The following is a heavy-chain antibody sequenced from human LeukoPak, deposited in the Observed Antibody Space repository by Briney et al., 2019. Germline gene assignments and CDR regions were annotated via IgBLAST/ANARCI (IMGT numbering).Heavy chain of an antibody. CDR2: INHSGST. D-gene: IGHD6-13*01. CDR1: GGSFSGYY. J-gene: IGHJ4*02. Sequence: PSETLSLACAVYGGSFSGYYWSWIRQPPGKGLEWIGEINHSGSTNYNPSLKSRVTISVDTSKNQFSLKLSSVTAADTAVYYCARSSSWYYFDYWGQGTLVTVSS. V-gene: IGHV4-34*01. CDR3: ARSSSWYYFDY.